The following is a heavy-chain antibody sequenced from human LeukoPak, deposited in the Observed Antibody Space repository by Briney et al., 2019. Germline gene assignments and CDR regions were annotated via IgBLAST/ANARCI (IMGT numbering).Heavy chain of an antibody. V-gene: IGHV3-21*01. J-gene: IGHJ4*02. CDR3: ASVDYYGSVNYYNDVDY. CDR1: GFTFSSYS. Sequence: KTGGSLRLSCAASGFTFSSYSMNWVRQAPGKGLEWVSSISSSSSYIYYADSVKGRFTISRDNAKNSLYLQMNSLRAEDTALYYCASVDYYGSVNYYNDVDYWGQGTLVTVSS. D-gene: IGHD3-10*01. CDR2: ISSSSSYI.